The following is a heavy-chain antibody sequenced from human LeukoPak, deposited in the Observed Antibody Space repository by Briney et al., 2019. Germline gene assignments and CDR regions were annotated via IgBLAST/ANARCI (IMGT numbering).Heavy chain of an antibody. Sequence: GGSLRLSCAASGFTFSSYAMHWVRQAPGKGLEWVAVISYDGSNKYYADSVKGRFTTSRDNSKNTLYLQMNSLRAEDTAVYYCARGGAVAGIGMDVWGQGTTVTVSS. V-gene: IGHV3-30-3*01. CDR3: ARGGAVAGIGMDV. D-gene: IGHD6-19*01. CDR1: GFTFSSYA. J-gene: IGHJ6*02. CDR2: ISYDGSNK.